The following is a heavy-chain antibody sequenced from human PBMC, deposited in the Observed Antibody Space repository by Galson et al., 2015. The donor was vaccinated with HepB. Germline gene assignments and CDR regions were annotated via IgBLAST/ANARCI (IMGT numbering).Heavy chain of an antibody. D-gene: IGHD3-10*01. CDR1: GYTFTSYA. CDR2: INAGNGNT. Sequence: SVKVSCKASGYTFTSYAMHWVRQAPGQRLEWMGWINAGNGNTKYSQKFQGRVTITRDTSASTAYMELSSLRSEDTAVYYCARDGERNNAFDIWGQGTMVTVSS. J-gene: IGHJ3*02. V-gene: IGHV1-3*01. CDR3: ARDGERNNAFDI.